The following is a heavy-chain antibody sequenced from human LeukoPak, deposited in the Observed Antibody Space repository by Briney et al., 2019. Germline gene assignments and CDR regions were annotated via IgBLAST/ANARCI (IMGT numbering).Heavy chain of an antibody. CDR1: GYTFTSYY. CDR2: INPSGGST. V-gene: IGHV1-46*01. J-gene: IGHJ6*02. CDR3: AREGKQWLVEGYCGMDV. Sequence: ASVKVSCKASGYTFTSYYMHWVRQAPGQGLEWMGIINPSGGSTSYAQKFQGRVTMTRDTSTSTVYMELSSLRSEDTAVYYCAREGKQWLVEGYCGMDVWGQGTTVTVSS. D-gene: IGHD6-19*01.